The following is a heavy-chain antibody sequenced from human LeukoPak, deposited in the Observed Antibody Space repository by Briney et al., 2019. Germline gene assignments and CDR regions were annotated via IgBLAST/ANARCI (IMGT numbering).Heavy chain of an antibody. V-gene: IGHV3-7*01. CDR3: AKEGAYPIITYDS. Sequence: PGGSLRLSCAASGFTFSSYWMNWVRQAPGKGLEWVANIKRDGNEKNYVDSVKGRFSISRDNAKNSLYLQMDSLRAEVTAVYYCAKEGAYPIITYDSWGQGALVTVSS. CDR1: GFTFSSYW. J-gene: IGHJ5*01. CDR2: IKRDGNEK. D-gene: IGHD3-10*01.